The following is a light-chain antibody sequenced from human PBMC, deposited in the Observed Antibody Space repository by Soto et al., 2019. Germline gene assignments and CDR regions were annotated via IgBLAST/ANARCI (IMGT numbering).Light chain of an antibody. CDR3: HQYDIPPFS. CDR1: LTVRSTY. V-gene: IGKV3-20*01. J-gene: IGKJ3*01. Sequence: EIVLTQSPGTLSLSPGERATLSCRASLTVRSTYLAWYQQKSGQAPRLLMYGTSTRANGIPDRFSGSGSGTDFTHTISSFAPEDFAVYYCHQYDIPPFSFGPGTKVDIK. CDR2: GTS.